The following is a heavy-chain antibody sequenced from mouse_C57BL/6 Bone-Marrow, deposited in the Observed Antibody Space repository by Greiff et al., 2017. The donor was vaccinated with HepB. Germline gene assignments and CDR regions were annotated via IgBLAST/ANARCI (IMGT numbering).Heavy chain of an antibody. J-gene: IGHJ4*01. V-gene: IGHV5-4*01. D-gene: IGHD1-1*01. CDR1: GFTFSSYA. Sequence: EVQGVESGGGLVKPGGSLKLSCAASGFTFSSYAMSWVRQTPEKRLEWVATISDGGSYTYYPDNVKGRFTISRDNAKNNRYLQMSHLKSEDTAMYYCARDTPDYYGSGTYYAMDYWGQGTSVTVSS. CDR2: ISDGGSYT. CDR3: ARDTPDYYGSGTYYAMDY.